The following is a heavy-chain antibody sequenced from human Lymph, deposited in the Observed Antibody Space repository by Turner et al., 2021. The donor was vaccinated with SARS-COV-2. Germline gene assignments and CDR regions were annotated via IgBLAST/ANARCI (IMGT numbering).Heavy chain of an antibody. J-gene: IGHJ5*02. CDR1: GGSMNSNY. Sequence: QVQLQESGPRRVKPLETLSLTCTVSGGSMNSNYWCWIRQPPGKRLGWIGYIYYRGSTNYNPYLKRRVTISEDTSKNQFSMKLTSVTAADTAIYYCARETVNNWVDPWGQGILVTVSS. V-gene: IGHV4-59*01. D-gene: IGHD2-21*02. CDR2: IYYRGST. CDR3: ARETVNNWVDP.